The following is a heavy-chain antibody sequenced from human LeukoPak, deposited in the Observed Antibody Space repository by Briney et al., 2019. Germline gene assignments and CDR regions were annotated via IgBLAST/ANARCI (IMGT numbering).Heavy chain of an antibody. CDR2: ISGSGGST. CDR1: GFTFSSYA. Sequence: GGSLRLSCAASGFTFSSYAMSWVRQAPGKGLEWVSAISGSGGSTYYADSVKGRFTISRDNSKNTLYLQMNSLRAEDTAVYYCAKLSGGSGWYGPDYFDYWGQGTLVTVSS. D-gene: IGHD6-19*01. CDR3: AKLSGGSGWYGPDYFDY. J-gene: IGHJ4*02. V-gene: IGHV3-23*01.